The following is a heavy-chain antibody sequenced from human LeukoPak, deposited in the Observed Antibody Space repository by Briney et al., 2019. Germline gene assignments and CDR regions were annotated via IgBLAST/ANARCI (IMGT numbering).Heavy chain of an antibody. D-gene: IGHD6-19*01. CDR2: IYYSGST. CDR3: ARVGSSGWYRYFDY. J-gene: IGHJ4*02. CDR1: GGSISSYY. V-gene: IGHV4-59*01. Sequence: SETLSLTCTVSGGSISSYYWSWIRQPPRKGLEWIGYIYYSGSTNYNPSLKSRVTISVDTSKNQFSLKLSSVTAADTAVYYCARVGSSGWYRYFDYWGQGTLVTVSS.